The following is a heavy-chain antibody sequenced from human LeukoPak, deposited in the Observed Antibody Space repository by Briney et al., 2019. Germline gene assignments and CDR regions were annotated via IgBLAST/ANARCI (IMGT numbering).Heavy chain of an antibody. CDR1: GFAFSSSW. D-gene: IGHD2-2*01. Sequence: GGSLRLSCAASGFAFSSSWMSWARQAPGKGLEWVANIKQDGSETYYVDSLKGRFTVSRDNAKNSVYLQMNNLRAEDTAVYYCARRAPGYCITTSCPDTYYYYYYMDVWGKGTTVTVSS. CDR2: IKQDGSET. J-gene: IGHJ6*03. CDR3: ARRAPGYCITTSCPDTYYYYYYMDV. V-gene: IGHV3-7*01.